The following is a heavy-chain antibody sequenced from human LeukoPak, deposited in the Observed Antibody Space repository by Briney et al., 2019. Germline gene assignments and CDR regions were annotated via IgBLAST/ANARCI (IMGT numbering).Heavy chain of an antibody. V-gene: IGHV3-48*04. CDR3: AKTSYGSSQDAFDI. CDR2: ISSSSSTI. J-gene: IGHJ3*02. Sequence: GGSLRLSCAASGFTFSSYSMNWVRQAPGKGLEWVSYISSSSSTIYYADSVKGRFTISRDNAKNSLYLQMNSLRAEDTALYYCAKTSYGSSQDAFDIWGQGTMVTVSS. CDR1: GFTFSSYS. D-gene: IGHD5-18*01.